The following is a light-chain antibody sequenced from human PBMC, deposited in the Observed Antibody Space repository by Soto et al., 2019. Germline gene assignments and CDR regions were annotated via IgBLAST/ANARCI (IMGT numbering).Light chain of an antibody. CDR3: QQYTDWPIT. CDR1: QSVSRSY. Sequence: EIVLTQSPGTLSLSPGERATLSCGASQSVSRSYLGWYQQQPGQAPRLLIYAASTRATAVPDRFSGSGSGTDFTLTITSLQSDDFAVYFCQQYTDWPITFGQGTRLEI. V-gene: IGKV3-20*01. CDR2: AAS. J-gene: IGKJ5*01.